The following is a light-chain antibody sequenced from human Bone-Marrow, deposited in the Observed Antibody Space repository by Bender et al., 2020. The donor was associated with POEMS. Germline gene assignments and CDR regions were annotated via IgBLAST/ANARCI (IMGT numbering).Light chain of an antibody. Sequence: QSALTQPASVSGSPGQSITISCAGTSSDVGNYNFVSWYQQHPGKGPKLMIYEVEKRPSGVSSRFSGSKSGNTASLTISGLQAEDEGDYYCCSYVDNRWMFGGGTKVTVL. CDR3: CSYVDNRWM. CDR2: EVE. J-gene: IGLJ3*02. V-gene: IGLV2-23*02. CDR1: SSDVGNYNF.